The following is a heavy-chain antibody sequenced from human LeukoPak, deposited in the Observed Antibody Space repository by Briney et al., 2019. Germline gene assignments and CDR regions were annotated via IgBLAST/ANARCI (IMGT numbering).Heavy chain of an antibody. CDR1: GLIVSNNY. J-gene: IGHJ4*02. CDR2: IYSGGST. V-gene: IGHV3-66*01. CDR3: ERYGSYAGYDY. D-gene: IGHD1-26*01. Sequence: GGSLRLSCAASGLIVSNNYMSWVRQAPGKGLEWVSVIYSGGSTYYADSVKGRFTISRDDSKNTLYLQMNSLRAEDTAVYYCERYGSYAGYDYWGQGTLVTVSS.